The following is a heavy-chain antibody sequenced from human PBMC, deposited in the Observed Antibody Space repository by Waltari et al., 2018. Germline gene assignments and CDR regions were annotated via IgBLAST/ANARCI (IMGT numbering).Heavy chain of an antibody. Sequence: EVQLVESGGGLVQPGGSLRLSCAASGFTFSSSWMPWVRQARGKGLVWVSSINGVGGRTTSAALVKGRSPISRANAKNTLYLQMNSLGPEDPVVYYCAREGYSSSSCDYWGQGTLVTVSP. CDR3: AREGYSSSSCDY. D-gene: IGHD6-6*01. CDR1: GFTFSSSW. J-gene: IGHJ4*02. V-gene: IGHV3-74*03. CDR2: INGVGGRT.